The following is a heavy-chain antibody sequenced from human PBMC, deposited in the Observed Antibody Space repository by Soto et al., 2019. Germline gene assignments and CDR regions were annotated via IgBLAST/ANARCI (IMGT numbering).Heavy chain of an antibody. CDR2: SSNSGTFT. D-gene: IGHD3-10*02. Sequence: GVSLRLSCEGSGFTFSDYYMSWIRQAPGRGLEWISYSSNSGTFTRYSDSVKGRFSISRDNTKNFLYLQMNSLRAEDTAVYYCARSGDNYNVLDYWGQGT. CDR1: GFTFSDYY. J-gene: IGHJ4*02. V-gene: IGHV3-11*06. CDR3: ARSGDNYNVLDY.